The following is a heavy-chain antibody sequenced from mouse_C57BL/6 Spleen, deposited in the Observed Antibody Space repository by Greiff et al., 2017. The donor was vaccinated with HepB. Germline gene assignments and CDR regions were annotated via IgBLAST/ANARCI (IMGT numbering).Heavy chain of an antibody. V-gene: IGHV10-1*01. CDR3: VRHGPWAMDY. J-gene: IGHJ4*01. Sequence: EVQGVESGGGLVQPKGSLKLSCAASGFSFNTYAMNWVRQAPGKGFEWVARIRSKSNNYATYYADSVKDRFTISRDDSESMLYLQMNNLKTEDTAMYYCVRHGPWAMDYWGQGTSVTVSS. CDR2: IRSKSNNYAT. CDR1: GFSFNTYA.